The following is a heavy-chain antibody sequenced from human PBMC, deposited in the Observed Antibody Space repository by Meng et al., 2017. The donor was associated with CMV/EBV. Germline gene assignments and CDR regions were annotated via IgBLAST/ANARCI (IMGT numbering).Heavy chain of an antibody. CDR2: ISPIFGTA. J-gene: IGHJ5*02. D-gene: IGHD2-2*01. V-gene: IGHV1-69*05. Sequence: RLVRQAPGTGLGGMGGISPIFGTANYAQKFQGRVTITTDESTSTAYMELSSLRSEDTAVYYCARAGWGLGYCSSTSCYGNWFDPWGQGTLVTVSS. CDR3: ARAGWGLGYCSSTSCYGNWFDP.